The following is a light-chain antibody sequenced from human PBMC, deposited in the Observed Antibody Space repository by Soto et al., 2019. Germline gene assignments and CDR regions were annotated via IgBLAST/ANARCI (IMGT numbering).Light chain of an antibody. Sequence: EIVMTQSPLSLPVTSGESASIACRSSQSLLHSNGYNYLDWYLQRPGQSPQLLIHLASNRASGVSDRFSGSGSGTEFTLTISRVEAENVGVYYCMQGLQIPHTFGPGTKVDLK. CDR1: QSLLHSNGYNY. J-gene: IGKJ3*01. V-gene: IGKV2-28*01. CDR2: LAS. CDR3: MQGLQIPHT.